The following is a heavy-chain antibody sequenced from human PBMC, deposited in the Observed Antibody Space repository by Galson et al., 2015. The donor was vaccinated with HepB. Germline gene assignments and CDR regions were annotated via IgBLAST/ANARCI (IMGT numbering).Heavy chain of an antibody. CDR1: DDSITTHF. V-gene: IGHV4-59*11. CDR2: IYYSGST. J-gene: IGHJ2*01. CDR3: ARGLRNYCHSSGYYFPYWYFDL. D-gene: IGHD3-22*01. Sequence: SETLSLTCTVSDDSITTHFWSWIRQPPGKGLEWIAYIYYSGSTNYNPSLKSRVTMSVDTSKNQFSLKLSSVTAADTAIYYCARGLRNYCHSSGYYFPYWYFDLWGRGTLVTVSS.